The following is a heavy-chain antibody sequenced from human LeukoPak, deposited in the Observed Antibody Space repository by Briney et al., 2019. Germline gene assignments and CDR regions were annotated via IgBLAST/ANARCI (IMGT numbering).Heavy chain of an antibody. V-gene: IGHV3-30*18. CDR2: ISYDGSNK. Sequence: GGSLRLSCAASGFTFSSYGMHWVRQAPGKGLEWVAVISYDGSNKYYADSVKGRFTISRDNSKNTLYLQMSSLRAEDTAVYYCAKDLKLFGSYYGLDYWGQGTLVTVSS. D-gene: IGHD1-26*01. J-gene: IGHJ4*02. CDR3: AKDLKLFGSYYGLDY. CDR1: GFTFSSYG.